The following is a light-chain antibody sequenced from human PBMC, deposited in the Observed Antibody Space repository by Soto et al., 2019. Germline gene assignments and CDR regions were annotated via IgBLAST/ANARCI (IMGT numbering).Light chain of an antibody. CDR2: SAS. CDR3: LQDFNFPRT. V-gene: IGKV1-6*01. J-gene: IGKJ1*01. CDR1: QGIRRD. Sequence: AIQMTQSPSSLSASVGDTVTITCRASQGIRRDVSWYQQKPGEAPKLLIYSASDLQGAVPSRFRGSGSGTAFTLTISSLQPEDFATYYCLQDFNFPRTFGQGTKVEV.